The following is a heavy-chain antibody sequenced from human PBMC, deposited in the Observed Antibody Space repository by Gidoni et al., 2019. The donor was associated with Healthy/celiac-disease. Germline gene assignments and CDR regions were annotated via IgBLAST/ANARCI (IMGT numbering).Heavy chain of an antibody. CDR2: IYPGYADT. CDR1: GYSFTSYW. J-gene: IGHJ4*02. Sequence: EVQLVQSGAEVKKPGESLKISCKGSGYSFTSYWIGWVRQMPGKGLAWMGIIYPGYADTTYSPSFPGQVTISADKSISTAYLQWSSLKASDTAMYYCLRCPSTSHLECPDYWGQGTLVTVSS. D-gene: IGHD3-3*01. V-gene: IGHV5-51*03. CDR3: LRCPSTSHLECPDY.